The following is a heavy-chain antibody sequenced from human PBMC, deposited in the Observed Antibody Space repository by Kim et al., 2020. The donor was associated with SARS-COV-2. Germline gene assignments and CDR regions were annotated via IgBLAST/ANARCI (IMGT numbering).Heavy chain of an antibody. D-gene: IGHD3-10*01. CDR2: DGTST. J-gene: IGHJ4*02. V-gene: IGHV3-74*01. Sequence: DGTSTSDPDSVKGQFAISRDNSKNTLYLQMNSLRTADTTVHYCFRGGVDFWGQGTLVTVSS. CDR3: FRGGVDF.